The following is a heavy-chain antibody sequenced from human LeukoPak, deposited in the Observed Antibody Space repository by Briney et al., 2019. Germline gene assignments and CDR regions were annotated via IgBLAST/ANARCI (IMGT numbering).Heavy chain of an antibody. CDR1: GGSISSYY. D-gene: IGHD3-3*01. J-gene: IGHJ6*03. CDR2: IYYSGST. V-gene: IGHV4-59*01. CDR3: ARRYYDFWSGRAYYYYMDV. Sequence: SETLSLTCTVSGGSISSYYWSWIRQPPGKGLEWIGYIYYSGSTNYNPSLKSRVTISVDTSKNQFSLKLSSVTAADTAVYYCARRYYDFWSGRAYYYYMDVWGKGTTVTVSS.